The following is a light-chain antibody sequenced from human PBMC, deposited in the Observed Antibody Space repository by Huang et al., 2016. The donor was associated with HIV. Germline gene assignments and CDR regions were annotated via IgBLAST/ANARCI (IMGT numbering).Light chain of an antibody. CDR3: QQRSNWPHT. J-gene: IGKJ2*01. Sequence: EIVLTQSPATLSLSPGERATLSCRASQSVNHFLSWHQQKPGQAPRLLIYDASNRAAGIPARFSGSGSGTDFTLTISSLEPEDSAVYYCQQRSNWPHTFGQGTKLEIK. V-gene: IGKV3-11*01. CDR1: QSVNHF. CDR2: DAS.